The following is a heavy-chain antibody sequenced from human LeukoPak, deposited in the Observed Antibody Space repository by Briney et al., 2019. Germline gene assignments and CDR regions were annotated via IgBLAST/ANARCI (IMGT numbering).Heavy chain of an antibody. D-gene: IGHD3-22*01. V-gene: IGHV4-59*11. CDR2: IYYSGST. CDR3: ARGRGGYDSSGYYYAPFDY. J-gene: IGHJ4*02. Sequence: SETLSLTCTVSGGSFNTHYWNWIRQPPGKGLEWIGYIYYSGSTNYNPSLKSRVNISVDTSKNEFSLKLNSVTAADTAVYYCARGRGGYDSSGYYYAPFDYWGQGTLVTVSS. CDR1: GGSFNTHY.